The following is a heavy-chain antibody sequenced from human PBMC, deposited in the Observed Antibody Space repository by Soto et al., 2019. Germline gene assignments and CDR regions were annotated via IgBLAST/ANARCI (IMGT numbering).Heavy chain of an antibody. V-gene: IGHV2-5*02. CDR1: GFSLTSHHMG. CDR2: IYWDDDE. J-gene: IGHJ4*02. CDR3: AHAGDYDLLSFDH. Sequence: QITLRESGPALVRPAQTLTLTCTFSGFSLTSHHMGVAWIRQPPGKAMEWLALIYWDDDERFNPSLKDRLAISKDTSKNQVVLTMINMGPLDTATYFCAHAGDYDLLSFDHWGPGTLVTVSS. D-gene: IGHD4-17*01.